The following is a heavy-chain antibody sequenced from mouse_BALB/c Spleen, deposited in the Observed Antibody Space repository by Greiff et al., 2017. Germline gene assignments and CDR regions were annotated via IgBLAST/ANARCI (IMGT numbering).Heavy chain of an antibody. V-gene: IGHV1-9*01. Sequence: QVQLQQSGAELMKPGASVKISCKATGYTFSSYWIEWVKQRPGHGLEWIGEILPGSGSTNYNEKFKGKATFTADTSSNTAYIQLSSLTSEDSAVYYCARRDYGYDGEAYWGQGTLVTVSA. D-gene: IGHD2-2*01. CDR3: ARRDYGYDGEAY. CDR1: GYTFSSYW. J-gene: IGHJ3*01. CDR2: ILPGSGST.